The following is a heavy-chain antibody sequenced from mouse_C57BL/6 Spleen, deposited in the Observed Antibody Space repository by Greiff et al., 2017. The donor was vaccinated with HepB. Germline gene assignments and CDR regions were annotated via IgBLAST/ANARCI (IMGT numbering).Heavy chain of an antibody. CDR3: AREGLGYSFAY. Sequence: VQLQQSGAELVKPGASVKLSCKASGYTFTSYWMHWVKQRPGQGLEWIGMIHPNSGSTNYNEKFKSKATLTVDKSSSTAYMQLSSLTSEDSAVYYCAREGLGYSFAYWGQGTLVTVSA. CDR1: GYTFTSYW. D-gene: IGHD2-3*01. J-gene: IGHJ3*01. CDR2: IHPNSGST. V-gene: IGHV1-64*01.